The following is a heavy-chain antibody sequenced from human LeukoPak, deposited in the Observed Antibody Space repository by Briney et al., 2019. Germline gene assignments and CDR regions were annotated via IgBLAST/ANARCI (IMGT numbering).Heavy chain of an antibody. Sequence: PGGSLRLSCAASGFTFSSYSMNWVRQAPGKGLEWVSAISGSGGSTYYADSVKGRFTISRDNSKNTLYLQMNSLRAEDTAVYYCAKDYYDILTGYYNGHDYWGQGTLVTVSS. J-gene: IGHJ4*02. D-gene: IGHD3-9*01. CDR3: AKDYYDILTGYYNGHDY. V-gene: IGHV3-23*01. CDR1: GFTFSSYS. CDR2: ISGSGGST.